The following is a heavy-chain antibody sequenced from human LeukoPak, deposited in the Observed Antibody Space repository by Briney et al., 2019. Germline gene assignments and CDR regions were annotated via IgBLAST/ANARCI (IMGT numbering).Heavy chain of an antibody. V-gene: IGHV1-2*02. Sequence: GASVKVSCKASGYTFTDYYMHWVRQAPGQGLEWMGWINPNSGGTNFAQKFQGRVTMTRDTSISTAYMELSRLRSDDTAVYYCARDSGEDPYYFEYWDQGTLVTVPS. CDR2: INPNSGGT. CDR3: ARDSGEDPYYFEY. D-gene: IGHD7-27*01. CDR1: GYTFTDYY. J-gene: IGHJ4*02.